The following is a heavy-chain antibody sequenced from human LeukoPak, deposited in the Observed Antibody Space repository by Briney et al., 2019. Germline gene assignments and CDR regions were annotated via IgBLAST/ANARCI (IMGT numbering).Heavy chain of an antibody. J-gene: IGHJ6*02. V-gene: IGHV4-30-4*01. Sequence: SETLSLTCTVSGGSISRGDYYWSWIRQPPGKGLEWIGYIYYSGSTYYNPSLKSRVTISVDTSKNQFSLKLSSVTAADTAVYYCARKYSGYYYGMDVWGQGTTVTVSS. CDR1: GGSISRGDYY. CDR3: ARKYSGYYYGMDV. D-gene: IGHD3-22*01. CDR2: IYYSGST.